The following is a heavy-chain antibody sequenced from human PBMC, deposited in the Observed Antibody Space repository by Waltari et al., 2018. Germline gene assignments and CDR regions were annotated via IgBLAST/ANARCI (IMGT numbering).Heavy chain of an antibody. Sequence: EVQLVESGGGVVQPGGSLRLSCEASGFPFCSYWMYWVRQAPGKGLVWVSRIHADGSATTYADSVMGRFTISRDNAKNTVFLQMNSLRAEDTAVYYCARGGHFDWLPTDYWGQGTLVTVSS. CDR3: ARGGHFDWLPTDY. J-gene: IGHJ4*02. V-gene: IGHV3-74*01. D-gene: IGHD3-9*01. CDR2: IHADGSAT. CDR1: GFPFCSYW.